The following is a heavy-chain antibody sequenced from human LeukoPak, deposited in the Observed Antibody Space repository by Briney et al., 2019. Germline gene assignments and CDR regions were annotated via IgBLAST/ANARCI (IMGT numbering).Heavy chain of an antibody. J-gene: IGHJ6*02. D-gene: IGHD3-3*01. V-gene: IGHV3-23*01. CDR1: GFTFSSYA. CDR2: ISGSGGST. CDR3: ARDQYDFWSGYYGMDV. Sequence: GGSLRLSCAASGFTFSSYAMSWVRQAPGKGLEWVSAISGSGGSTYYADSVKGRFTISRDNSKNTLYLQMNSLRAEDTAVYYCARDQYDFWSGYYGMDVRGQGTTVTVSS.